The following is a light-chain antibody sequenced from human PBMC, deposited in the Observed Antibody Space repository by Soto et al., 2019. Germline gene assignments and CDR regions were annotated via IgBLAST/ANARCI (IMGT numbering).Light chain of an antibody. V-gene: IGKV3-11*01. CDR2: DAS. J-gene: IGKJ3*01. CDR1: QSVSTY. CDR3: QQRTNWPLT. Sequence: EIVLTQSPATLSLTPGERATLSCRASQSVSTYLAWYQQRPGQAPRLLIYDASSRAAGTPDRFSGSGSGTDFALTISSLEPEDFAVYYCQQRTNWPLTFGPGTKVEIK.